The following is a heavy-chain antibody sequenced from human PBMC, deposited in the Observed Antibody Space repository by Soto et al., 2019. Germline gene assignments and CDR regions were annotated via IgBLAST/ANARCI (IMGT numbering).Heavy chain of an antibody. CDR2: IYHSGST. J-gene: IGHJ4*02. CDR1: GGSVGISSDY. Sequence: SETLSLTCTVSGGSVGISSDYLGWIRQPPGNWLEWIGSIYHSGSTNYNPSLKSRLTISVDTSKNQFSLKLISVTAADTSVYYCARGKIFDYVWGSSRYSLDYWGQGTLVTVSS. V-gene: IGHV4-39*07. CDR3: ARGKIFDYVWGSSRYSLDY. D-gene: IGHD3-16*02.